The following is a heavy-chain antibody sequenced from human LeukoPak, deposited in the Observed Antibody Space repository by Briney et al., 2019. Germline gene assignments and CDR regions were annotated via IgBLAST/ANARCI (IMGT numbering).Heavy chain of an antibody. D-gene: IGHD3-10*01. CDR3: ASAAYGSGSYFGP. Sequence: SETLSLTCTVSGGSISSYYWSWIRQPPGKGLEWIGCIYYSGSTNYNPSLKSRVTISVDTSKNQFSLKLSSVTAADTAVYYCASAAYGSGSYFGPWGQGTLVTVSS. CDR1: GGSISSYY. J-gene: IGHJ5*02. V-gene: IGHV4-59*08. CDR2: IYYSGST.